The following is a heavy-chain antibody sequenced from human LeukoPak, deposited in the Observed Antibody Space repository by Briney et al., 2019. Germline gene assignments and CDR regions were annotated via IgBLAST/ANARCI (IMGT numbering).Heavy chain of an antibody. CDR2: MYYSGST. D-gene: IGHD2-15*01. V-gene: IGHV4-39*07. Sequence: SETLSLTCTVSGGSISSSGYYWGWIRQPPGKGLEWIGSMYYSGSTYHNPSLKSRVTISVDTSKNQFSLKLSSVTAADTAVYYCARAGGYCSGGSCYVDWGQGTLVTVSS. CDR1: GGSISSSGYY. J-gene: IGHJ4*02. CDR3: ARAGGYCSGGSCYVD.